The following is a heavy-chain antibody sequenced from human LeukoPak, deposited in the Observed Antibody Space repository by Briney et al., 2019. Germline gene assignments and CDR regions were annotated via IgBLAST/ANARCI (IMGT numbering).Heavy chain of an antibody. D-gene: IGHD6-19*01. CDR2: ISSSSSSYI. V-gene: IGHV3-21*01. Sequence: GGSLRLSCAASGFTFSSYSMNWVRQAPGKGLEWVSSISSSSSSYIYYADSVKGRFTISRDNAKNSLYLQMNSLRAEDTAVYYCARASSGYSSGWFPFDYWGQGTLVTVSS. CDR1: GFTFSSYS. J-gene: IGHJ4*02. CDR3: ARASSGYSSGWFPFDY.